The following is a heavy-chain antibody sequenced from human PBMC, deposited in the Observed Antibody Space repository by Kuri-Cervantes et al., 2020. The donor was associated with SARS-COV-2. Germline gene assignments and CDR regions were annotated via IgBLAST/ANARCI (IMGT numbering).Heavy chain of an antibody. Sequence: GGSLRLSCAASGFTFSSYWMSWVRQAPGKGLEWVANIKQDGSEKYYVDSVKGRFTISRDNAKNLLYLQMNSLRAEDTAVYYCAKSVPVWQQLPYNWFDPWGQGTLVTVSS. CDR1: GFTFSSYW. CDR3: AKSVPVWQQLPYNWFDP. CDR2: IKQDGSEK. D-gene: IGHD6-13*01. V-gene: IGHV3-7*01. J-gene: IGHJ5*02.